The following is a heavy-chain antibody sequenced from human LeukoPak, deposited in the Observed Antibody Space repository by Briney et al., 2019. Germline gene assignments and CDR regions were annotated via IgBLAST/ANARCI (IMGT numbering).Heavy chain of an antibody. Sequence: SETLSLTCTASGGSISSSSYYWGWIRQPPGKGLEWIGSIYYSGSTYYNPSLKSRVTISVDTSKNQFSLKLSSVTAADTAVYYCARLIAVAGLPDYWGQGTLVTVSS. V-gene: IGHV4-39*01. CDR1: GGSISSSSYY. J-gene: IGHJ4*02. CDR3: ARLIAVAGLPDY. D-gene: IGHD6-19*01. CDR2: IYYSGST.